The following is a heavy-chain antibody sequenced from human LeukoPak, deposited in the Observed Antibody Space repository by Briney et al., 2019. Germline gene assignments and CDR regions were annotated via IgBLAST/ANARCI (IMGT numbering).Heavy chain of an antibody. D-gene: IGHD6-13*01. CDR2: ISSSSSSI. V-gene: IGHV3-21*01. CDR3: ARHFSGAAAPLPFDY. CDR1: GFTFSSYS. Sequence: GGSLRLSCAASGFTFSSYSMNWVRQAPGKGLEWVASISSSSSSIYYADSVKGRFTISRDNAKNSLYLQMNSLRAEDTAVYYCARHFSGAAAPLPFDYWGQGTLVTVSS. J-gene: IGHJ4*02.